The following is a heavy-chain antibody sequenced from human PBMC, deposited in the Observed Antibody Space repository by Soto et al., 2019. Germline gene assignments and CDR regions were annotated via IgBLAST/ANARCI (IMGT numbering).Heavy chain of an antibody. CDR3: TTVFDY. Sequence: EVQLVQSGGGSVQPGGSLRLSCAASGFNFTNYWMHWVRQVPGKGLVWVSRIDGVGAGTSYSDSVRGRFTISRDNADNMLYLHTNSLRAEGTAVYYCTTVFDYWGQGTLVNVAS. J-gene: IGHJ4*02. V-gene: IGHV3-74*01. CDR2: IDGVGAGT. CDR1: GFNFTNYW.